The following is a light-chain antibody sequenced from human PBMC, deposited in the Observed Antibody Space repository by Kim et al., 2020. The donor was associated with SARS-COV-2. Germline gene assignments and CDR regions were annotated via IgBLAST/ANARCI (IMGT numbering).Light chain of an antibody. CDR3: QVWDSSSDHRV. V-gene: IGLV3-21*04. CDR2: YDS. CDR1: NIGSKS. Sequence: SYELTQPPSVSVAPGKTARITCGGKNIGSKSVHWYQQKPGQAPVLVIYYDSDRPSGIPERFSGSNSGNTATLTISRVEAGDEAHYYCQVWDSSSDHRVFGGGTPWTVL. J-gene: IGLJ3*02.